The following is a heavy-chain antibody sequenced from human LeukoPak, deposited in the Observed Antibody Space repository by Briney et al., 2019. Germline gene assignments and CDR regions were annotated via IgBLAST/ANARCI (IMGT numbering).Heavy chain of an antibody. V-gene: IGHV3-73*01. D-gene: IGHD4-23*01. Sequence: GGSLRLSCAASGLTFSGSAMHWVRQASGKGLEGVGRIRSKANNYATAYAASVKGRFTISRDDSKNTAYLQMNSLKTEDTAVYYCTRRYGGNSWWFDPWGQGTLVTVSS. J-gene: IGHJ5*02. CDR2: IRSKANNYAT. CDR1: GLTFSGSA. CDR3: TRRYGGNSWWFDP.